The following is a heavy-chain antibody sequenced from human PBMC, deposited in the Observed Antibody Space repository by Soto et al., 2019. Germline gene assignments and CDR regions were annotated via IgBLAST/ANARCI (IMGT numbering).Heavy chain of an antibody. CDR2: ISYDGSNK. D-gene: IGHD3-3*01. CDR3: AKDKEVG. CDR1: GFTFISYG. J-gene: IGHJ4*02. V-gene: IGHV3-30*18. Sequence: PGGSXSLSCASSGFTFISYGMHWVRQAPGKGLEWVAVISYDGSNKYYADSVNGRFTISRDNSKNTLYLQMNSMRAEDTAVYYCAKDKEVGWGQGTLVTVSS.